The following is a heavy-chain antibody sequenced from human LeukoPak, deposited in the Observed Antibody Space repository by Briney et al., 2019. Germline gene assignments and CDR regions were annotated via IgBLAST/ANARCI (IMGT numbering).Heavy chain of an antibody. D-gene: IGHD5-12*01. Sequence: GESLKISCKGSGYSFTSYWICWVRQMPGKGLEWMGIIYPRDSDTRYSPSFQGQVTISADKSISTAYLQWSSLKASDTAMYYCARPRMASGSTIPPDYWGQGTLVTVSS. CDR3: ARPRMASGSTIPPDY. CDR2: IYPRDSDT. CDR1: GYSFTSYW. J-gene: IGHJ4*02. V-gene: IGHV5-51*01.